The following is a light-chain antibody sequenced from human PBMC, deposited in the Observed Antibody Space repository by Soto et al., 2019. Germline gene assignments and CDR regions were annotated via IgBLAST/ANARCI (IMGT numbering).Light chain of an antibody. V-gene: IGKV2-28*01. CDR3: QQYNNWPFS. Sequence: DIVMTQSPLSLPVTPGEPASISCRSSQSLLHTSGYNYLDWYLQKPGQSPQLLIYLGSNRASGVPDRFSGTGSETDFTLTISGLQSEDSAVYFCQQYNNWPFSFGQGTRLEIK. CDR2: LGS. CDR1: QSLLHTSGYNY. J-gene: IGKJ5*01.